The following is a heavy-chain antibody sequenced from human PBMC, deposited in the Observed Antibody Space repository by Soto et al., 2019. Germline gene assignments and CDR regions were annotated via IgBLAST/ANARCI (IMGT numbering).Heavy chain of an antibody. CDR3: ARLLGVVVITTFGWFDP. J-gene: IGHJ5*02. D-gene: IGHD3-22*01. CDR1: GGSISSSSYY. V-gene: IGHV4-39*01. Sequence: PSETLSLTCTVSGGSISSSSYYWGWIRQPPGKGLEWIGSIYYSGSTYYNPSLKSRVTISVDTSKNKFSLKLSSVTAADTAVYYCARLLGVVVITTFGWFDPWGQGTLVTVSS. CDR2: IYYSGST.